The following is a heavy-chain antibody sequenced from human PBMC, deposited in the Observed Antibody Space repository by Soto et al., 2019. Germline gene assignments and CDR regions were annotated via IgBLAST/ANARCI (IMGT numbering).Heavy chain of an antibody. J-gene: IGHJ6*02. Sequence: GGSLRLSCAVSGFTFSNYGMHWVRQAPGKGLEWVALISYDGDNKYYADSVKGHFTISRDNSKSTLYLQMNSLSAEDTAVYSCAKDIALVRGVIIDMDVWGQGTTVTVSS. V-gene: IGHV3-30*18. D-gene: IGHD3-10*01. CDR3: AKDIALVRGVIIDMDV. CDR1: GFTFSNYG. CDR2: ISYDGDNK.